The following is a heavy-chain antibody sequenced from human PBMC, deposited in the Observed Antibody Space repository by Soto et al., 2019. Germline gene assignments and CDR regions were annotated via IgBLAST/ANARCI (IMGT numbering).Heavy chain of an antibody. CDR1: GFTFRKYV. CDR3: AKDQGFLEWIPQGGLDV. J-gene: IGHJ6*02. CDR2: LSSTGGST. D-gene: IGHD3-3*01. Sequence: EVQLLESGGGLAQPGGSLRLSCEVSGFTFRKYVMTWVRQAPGKGLEWVSSLSSTGGSTYYADSVKGRFTVSRDNSKNTLVLQMNSLRAEATAIYYCAKDQGFLEWIPQGGLDVWGPGTTVAVSS. V-gene: IGHV3-23*01.